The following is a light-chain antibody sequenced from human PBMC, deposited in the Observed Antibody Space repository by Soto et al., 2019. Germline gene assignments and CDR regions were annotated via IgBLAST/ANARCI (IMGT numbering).Light chain of an antibody. CDR1: SSDICAYNY. J-gene: IGLJ3*02. CDR2: DVS. V-gene: IGLV2-14*01. Sequence: QSALTQPASVSGSPGQSITISCTGSSSDICAYNYVSWYQQHPGKGPKLMIYDVSNRPSGVSYRFSGSKSGSTASLTISGLKVEDEADYYCSSYTISRIRVFGGGTKLTVL. CDR3: SSYTISRIRV.